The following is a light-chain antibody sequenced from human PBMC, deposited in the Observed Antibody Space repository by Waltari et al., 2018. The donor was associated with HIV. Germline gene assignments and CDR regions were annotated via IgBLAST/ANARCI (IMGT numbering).Light chain of an antibody. J-gene: IGLJ2*01. V-gene: IGLV2-11*02. CDR1: RSAVSTYYF. CDR2: DVS. CDR3: CSYAGTYTFVV. Sequence: QSALTQLRSLSGSPGQSVTISSPGTRSAVSTYYFVSGYQHHPGKAPNLILYDVSERPSGVPDRFSGSKSGNTASLTISGLQAEDEADYYCCSYAGTYTFVVFGGGTKLTVL.